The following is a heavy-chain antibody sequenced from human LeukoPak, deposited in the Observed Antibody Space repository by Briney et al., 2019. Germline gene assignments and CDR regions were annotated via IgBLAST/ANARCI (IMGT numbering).Heavy chain of an antibody. V-gene: IGHV3-21*01. CDR1: XFTFSSXS. J-gene: IGHJ4*02. D-gene: IGHD3-16*02. CDR3: AVDYVWGSYLD. Sequence: PGGSLXXXXXXXXFTFSSXSXXWVRQAPGKGXVFFSSISCISIYIYYADSVNGRFTISRGNAKNSLYLQMNSLRAEDTAVYYCAVDYVWGSYLDWGQGTLVTVSS. CDR2: ISCISIYI.